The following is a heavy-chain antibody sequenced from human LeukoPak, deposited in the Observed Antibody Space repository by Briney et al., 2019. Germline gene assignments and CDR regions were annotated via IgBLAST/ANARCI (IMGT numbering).Heavy chain of an antibody. J-gene: IGHJ4*02. CDR1: GFTFSSYS. CDR2: ISSSSSYI. Sequence: GSLRLSCAASGFTFSSYSMNWVRQAPGKGLEWVSSISSSSSYIYYADSVKGGFTISRDNAKNSLYLQMNSLRAEDTAVYYCASRYGGYGHLDYWGQGTLVTVSS. D-gene: IGHD5-12*01. V-gene: IGHV3-21*01. CDR3: ASRYGGYGHLDY.